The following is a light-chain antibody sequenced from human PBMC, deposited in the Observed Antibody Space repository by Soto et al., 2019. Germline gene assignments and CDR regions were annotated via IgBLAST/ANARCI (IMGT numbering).Light chain of an antibody. Sequence: ESVLMPSPGSLSLYQGERATLSCRASQSVSSSYLVWYQQRPGQPPRLLIYGTSNRAAGIPDRFTGTGSGTDFTLTIYRLEPQDSAVYYCPQYRYSALTFGRGTKV. J-gene: IGKJ3*01. CDR3: PQYRYSALT. V-gene: IGKV3-20*01. CDR2: GTS. CDR1: QSVSSSY.